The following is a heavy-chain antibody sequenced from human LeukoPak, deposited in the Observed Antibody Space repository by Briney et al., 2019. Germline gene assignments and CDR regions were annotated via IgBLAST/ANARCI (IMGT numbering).Heavy chain of an antibody. CDR2: IKQDGSEK. CDR1: GFTFSSYW. CDR3: AKDSSSAWAFDI. J-gene: IGHJ3*02. V-gene: IGHV3-7*01. Sequence: GGSLSLSCAASGFTFSSYWMSWVRQAPGKWLEWVANIKQDGSEKYYVDSVKGRFTISRDNAKNTLYLQMNSLRAEDTAVYYCAKDSSSAWAFDIWGQGTMVTVSS. D-gene: IGHD2-15*01.